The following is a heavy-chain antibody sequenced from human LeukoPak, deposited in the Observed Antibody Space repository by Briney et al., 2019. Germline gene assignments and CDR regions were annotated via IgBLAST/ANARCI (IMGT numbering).Heavy chain of an antibody. Sequence: PSETLSLTCAVYGGSFSAYYWNWIRQPPGKGLEWIGEIIHSGSTNYNPSLKSRVTISVDTSKNQFSLKLSSVTAADMAVYYCARVGGTNYYYYGMDVWGQGTTVTVSS. CDR2: IIHSGST. D-gene: IGHD1-26*01. CDR3: ARVGGTNYYYYGMDV. CDR1: GGSFSAYY. V-gene: IGHV4-34*12. J-gene: IGHJ6*02.